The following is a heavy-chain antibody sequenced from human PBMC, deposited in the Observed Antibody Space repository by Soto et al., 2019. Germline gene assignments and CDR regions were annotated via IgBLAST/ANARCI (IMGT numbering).Heavy chain of an antibody. CDR1: GYTFTSYG. Sequence: ASVKVSCKASGYTFTSYGISWVRQAPGQGLEWMGWISAYNGNTNYAQKLQGRVTITTDTSTSTAYMELRSLRSDDTAVYYCARDEYGSGRTWGGSYYYYGMDVWGQGTTVTVSS. CDR3: ARDEYGSGRTWGGSYYYYGMDV. CDR2: ISAYNGNT. J-gene: IGHJ6*02. D-gene: IGHD3-10*01. V-gene: IGHV1-18*01.